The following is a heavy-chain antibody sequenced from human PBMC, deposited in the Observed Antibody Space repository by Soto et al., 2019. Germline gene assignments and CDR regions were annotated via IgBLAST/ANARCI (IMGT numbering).Heavy chain of an antibody. D-gene: IGHD1-26*01. CDR2: IYYSGST. CDR1: GGSISSYY. V-gene: IGHV4-59*01. CDR3: ARRYGGNFDY. Sequence: QVQLQESGPGLVKPSETLSLTCTVSGGSISSYYWSWIRQPPGKGLEWIGYIYYSGSTNYNPSLKSRVTISVDRSKNQFSLKLSSVTAADTALYYCARRYGGNFDYWGQGTLVTVSS. J-gene: IGHJ4*02.